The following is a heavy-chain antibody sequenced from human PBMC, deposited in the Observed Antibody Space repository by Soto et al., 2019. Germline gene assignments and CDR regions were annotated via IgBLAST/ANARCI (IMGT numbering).Heavy chain of an antibody. CDR2: ISGSGVNT. D-gene: IGHD2-21*01. V-gene: IGHV3-23*01. J-gene: IGHJ4*02. CDR3: TKALSRRRVAMAGSDF. Sequence: GKGLEWVSSISGSGVNTYYADAVKGRFTISRDNSINTVYLEMKDLRAGDTAVYYCTKALSRRRVAMAGSDFLGKGT.